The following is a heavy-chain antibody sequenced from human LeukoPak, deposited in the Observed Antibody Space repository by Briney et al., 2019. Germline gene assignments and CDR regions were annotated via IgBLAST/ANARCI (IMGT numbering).Heavy chain of an antibody. CDR3: TRDVGATPGYFDY. D-gene: IGHD1-26*01. CDR1: GGSISSYY. Sequence: SETLSLTCTVSGGSISSYYWSWIRQPPGKGLEWIGYIYNSGSTNYNPSLKSRVTISVDTSKNQFSLKLSSVTAADTAVYYCTRDVGATPGYFDYWGQGTLVTVSS. CDR2: IYNSGST. J-gene: IGHJ4*02. V-gene: IGHV4-59*01.